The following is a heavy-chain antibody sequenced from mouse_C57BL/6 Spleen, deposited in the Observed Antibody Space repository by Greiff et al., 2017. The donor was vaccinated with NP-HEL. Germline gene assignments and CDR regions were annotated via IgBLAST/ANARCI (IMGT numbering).Heavy chain of an antibody. CDR3: ARVYYGSSYFDY. CDR2: ISYDGSN. D-gene: IGHD1-1*01. V-gene: IGHV3-6*01. Sequence: EVHLVESGPGLVKPSQSLSLTCSVTGYSITSGYYWNWIRQFPGNKLEWMGYISYDGSNNYNPSLKNRISITRDTSKNQFFLKLNSVTTEDTATYYCARVYYGSSYFDYWGQGTTLTVSS. J-gene: IGHJ2*01. CDR1: GYSITSGYY.